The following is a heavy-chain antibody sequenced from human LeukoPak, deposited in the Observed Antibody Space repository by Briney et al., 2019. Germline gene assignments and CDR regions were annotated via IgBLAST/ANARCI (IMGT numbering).Heavy chain of an antibody. CDR2: INQAGSEK. V-gene: IGHV3-7*05. CDR3: ARSITAKTNWFDP. J-gene: IGHJ5*02. CDR1: GFTFSTYW. Sequence: QSGGSLRLSCAGSGFTFSTYWMSWVRQVPGTGLEWVANINQAGSEKYYVDSVKGRFTISRDNAKNSLSLQMNSLGAEDTAVYYCARSITAKTNWFDPWGQGTLVTISS. D-gene: IGHD1-20*01.